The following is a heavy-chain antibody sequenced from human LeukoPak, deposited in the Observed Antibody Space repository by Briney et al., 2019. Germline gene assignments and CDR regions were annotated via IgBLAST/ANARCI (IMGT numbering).Heavy chain of an antibody. Sequence: PSETLSLTCTVSGGSVSSGSYYWSWIRQPPGKRLEWIGYISYTGTTNYNPSLKSRVTISVDTSKNQFSLKLSSVTAADTAVYYCARVIIPELKMGYCSSTSCYAYYFDYWGQGTLVTVSS. CDR1: GGSVSSGSYY. D-gene: IGHD2-2*01. CDR3: ARVIIPELKMGYCSSTSCYAYYFDY. CDR2: ISYTGTT. J-gene: IGHJ4*02. V-gene: IGHV4-61*01.